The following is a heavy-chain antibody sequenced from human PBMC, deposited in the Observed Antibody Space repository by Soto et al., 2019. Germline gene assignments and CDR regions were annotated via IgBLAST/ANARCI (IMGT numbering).Heavy chain of an antibody. J-gene: IGHJ4*02. CDR1: GFTFSSCG. V-gene: IGHV3-33*01. Sequence: AGGSLRLSCAASGFTFSSCGMHWVRQAPGKGLEWVAVIWYDGSSKYYADSVKGRFTISRDNSKNTLYLQMNSLRAEDTAVYYCARDPAPYSSSWYGTGPYFDYWGQGTLVTVSS. CDR3: ARDPAPYSSSWYGTGPYFDY. CDR2: IWYDGSSK. D-gene: IGHD6-13*01.